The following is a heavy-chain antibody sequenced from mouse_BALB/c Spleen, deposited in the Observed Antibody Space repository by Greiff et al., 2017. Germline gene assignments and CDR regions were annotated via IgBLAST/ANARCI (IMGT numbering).Heavy chain of an antibody. V-gene: IGHV1-9*01. CDR3: ARYAYGSSYYAMDY. D-gene: IGHD1-1*01. J-gene: IGHJ4*01. Sequence: VQLQQSGAELMKPGASVKISCKATGYTFSSYWIEWVKQRPGHGLEWIGEILPGSGSTNYNEKFKGKATFTADTSSNTAYMQLSSLTSEDSAVYYCARYAYGSSYYAMDYWGQGTSVTVSS. CDR1: GYTFSSYW. CDR2: ILPGSGST.